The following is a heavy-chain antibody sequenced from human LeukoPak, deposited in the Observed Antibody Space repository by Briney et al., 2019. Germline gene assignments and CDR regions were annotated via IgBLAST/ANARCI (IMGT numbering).Heavy chain of an antibody. D-gene: IGHD6-19*01. V-gene: IGHV4-39*01. CDR1: GASISSSNFY. Sequence: KPSETLSLTCTVSGASISSSNFYWGWIRQPPGKGLEWIGSIYHSGNTYYNPSLTSRVTMSVDTSKNQFSLKLSSVTAADTAVYYCARHVVAGRPYWFGRWGQGTLVTVSS. CDR2: IYHSGNT. J-gene: IGHJ5*02. CDR3: ARHVVAGRPYWFGR.